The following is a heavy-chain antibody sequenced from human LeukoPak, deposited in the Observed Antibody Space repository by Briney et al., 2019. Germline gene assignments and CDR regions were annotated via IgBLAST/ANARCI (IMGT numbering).Heavy chain of an antibody. CDR3: ASPSITMVRGVLRYYGMDV. CDR1: GGSFSGYY. D-gene: IGHD3-10*01. V-gene: IGHV4-34*01. J-gene: IGHJ6*02. Sequence: SETLSLTCAVYGGSFSGYYWSWIRQPPGKGLEWIGEINHSGSTNYNPSLKSRVTISVDTSKNQFSLKLGSVTAADTAVYYCASPSITMVRGVLRYYGMDVWGQGTTVTVSS. CDR2: INHSGST.